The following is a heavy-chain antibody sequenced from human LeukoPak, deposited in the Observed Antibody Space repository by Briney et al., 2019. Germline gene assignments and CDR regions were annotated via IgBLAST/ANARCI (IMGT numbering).Heavy chain of an antibody. J-gene: IGHJ4*02. D-gene: IGHD6-6*01. CDR3: AGGGVAARRRYFDY. V-gene: IGHV4-59*01. CDR2: ISNSGTT. CDR1: DDSITGYY. Sequence: SETLSLTCVVSDDSITGYYWSWIRQPPGKGLEWIGYISNSGTTNYNPSLKSRVTISVDTSRNHLSLKLNSVTTADTALYYCAGGGVAARRRYFDYWGQGTLVTVSS.